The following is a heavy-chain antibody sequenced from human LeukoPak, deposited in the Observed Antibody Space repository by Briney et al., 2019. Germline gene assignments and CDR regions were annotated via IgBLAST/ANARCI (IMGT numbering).Heavy chain of an antibody. J-gene: IGHJ4*02. V-gene: IGHV4-59*12. Sequence: SETLSLTCTVSGGSISSYYWSWIRQPPGKGLEWIGYIYYSGSTNYNPSLKSRVTISVDTSKNQFSLKLSSVTAADTAVYYCARAGTAADGTIIDYWGQGTLVTVSS. CDR3: ARAGTAADGTIIDY. CDR2: IYYSGST. CDR1: GGSISSYY. D-gene: IGHD6-13*01.